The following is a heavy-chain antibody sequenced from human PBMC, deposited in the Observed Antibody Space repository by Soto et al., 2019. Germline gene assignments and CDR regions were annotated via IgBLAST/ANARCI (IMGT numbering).Heavy chain of an antibody. V-gene: IGHV1-69*01. Sequence: QVQLVQSGAEVKKPGSSVKVSCKASGGTFSSYAISWVRQAPGQGLEWMGGIIPIFGTANYAQKFQGRVTITADESTSTAYMELSSLRSEETAVYYCARDQGGIAVAGTLYYYGMDVWGQGTTVTVSS. J-gene: IGHJ6*02. CDR3: ARDQGGIAVAGTLYYYGMDV. D-gene: IGHD6-19*01. CDR2: IIPIFGTA. CDR1: GGTFSSYA.